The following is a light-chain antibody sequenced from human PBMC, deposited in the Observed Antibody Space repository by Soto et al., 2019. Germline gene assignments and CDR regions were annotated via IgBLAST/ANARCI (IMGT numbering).Light chain of an antibody. CDR2: GAS. CDR3: QQYGSSGT. Sequence: EIVMKQSPATLSVNPGERATLSCRASQSVSSNLAWYQQKPGQAPRLLIYGASNRATGIPDRFSGSGSGTDFTLTISRLAPEDFAVYYCQQYGSSGTFGQGTKADIK. CDR1: QSVSSN. V-gene: IGKV3-20*01. J-gene: IGKJ1*01.